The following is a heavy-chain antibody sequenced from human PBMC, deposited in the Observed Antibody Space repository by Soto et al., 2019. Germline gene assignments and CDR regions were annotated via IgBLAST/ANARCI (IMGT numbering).Heavy chain of an antibody. CDR3: ARAYYYDSSGKDAFDI. V-gene: IGHV1-69*13. D-gene: IGHD3-22*01. Sequence: SXKISFKASGGTXTSDAIRLVRQAPGQGLEWIGGSIPIFGTANYAQKFQGRVTITADESTSTAYMELSSLRSEETAVYYFARAYYYDSSGKDAFDIWGQGTMVSVS. CDR2: SIPIFGTA. CDR1: GGTXTSDA. J-gene: IGHJ3*02.